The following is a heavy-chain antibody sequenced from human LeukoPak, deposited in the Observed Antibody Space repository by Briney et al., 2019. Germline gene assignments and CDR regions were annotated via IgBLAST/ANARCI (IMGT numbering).Heavy chain of an antibody. CDR1: GFTFSSYA. D-gene: IGHD3-10*01. J-gene: IGHJ4*02. CDR3: AKRGGSGSPHYFDY. CDR2: VSYDGSVK. Sequence: PGRSLRLSCAASGFTFSSYAMHWVRQAPGKGLEWVAVVSYDGSVKYYADSVKGRLTISRDNSKNTLYLQTNSLRAEDTAEYYCAKRGGSGSPHYFDYWGQGTLVTVSP. V-gene: IGHV3-30*18.